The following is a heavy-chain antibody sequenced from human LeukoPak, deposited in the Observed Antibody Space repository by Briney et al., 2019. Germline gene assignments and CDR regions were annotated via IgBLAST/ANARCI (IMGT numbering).Heavy chain of an antibody. CDR1: GYSISSGYY. CDR3: ARGHCSSTSCYRGWFDP. CDR2: IYTSGST. D-gene: IGHD2-2*01. V-gene: IGHV4-38-2*02. J-gene: IGHJ5*02. Sequence: SETLSLTCTVSGYSISSGYYWGWVRRPPGKGLEWIGRIYTSGSTNYNPSLKSRVTISVDTSKNQFSLKLSSVTAADTAVYYCARGHCSSTSCYRGWFDPWGQGTLVTVSS.